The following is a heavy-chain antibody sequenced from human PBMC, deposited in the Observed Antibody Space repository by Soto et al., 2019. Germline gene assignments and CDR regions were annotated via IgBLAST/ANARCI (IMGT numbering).Heavy chain of an antibody. D-gene: IGHD3-22*01. J-gene: IGHJ4*02. CDR2: IWYDGSNK. CDR1: GFTFSSYG. CDR3: AREKEYLYENYFDY. Sequence: GGSLRLSCAASGFTFSSYGMHWVRQAPGKGLEWVAVIWYDGSNKYYADSVKGRFTISRDNSKNTLYLQMNSLRAEDTAVYYCAREKEYLYENYFDYWGQRTLVTVSS. V-gene: IGHV3-33*01.